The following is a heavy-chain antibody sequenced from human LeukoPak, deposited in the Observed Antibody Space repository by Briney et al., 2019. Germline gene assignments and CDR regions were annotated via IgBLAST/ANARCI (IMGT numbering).Heavy chain of an antibody. Sequence: SETLSLTCTVSGGSISSYYWSWIRQPPGKGLEWIGYIYYSGSTNYNPSLKSRVTISVDTSKNQFSPKLSSVTAADTAVYYCARAFWSGPRLYFDYWGQGTLVTVSS. D-gene: IGHD3-3*01. CDR3: ARAFWSGPRLYFDY. CDR1: GGSISSYY. CDR2: IYYSGST. V-gene: IGHV4-59*01. J-gene: IGHJ4*02.